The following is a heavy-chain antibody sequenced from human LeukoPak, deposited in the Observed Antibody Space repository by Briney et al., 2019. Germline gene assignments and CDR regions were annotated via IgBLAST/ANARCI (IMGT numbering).Heavy chain of an antibody. D-gene: IGHD3-22*01. J-gene: IGHJ4*02. Sequence: GGSLRLSCAASGFTFSSYEMNWVRQAPGKGLEWVADIKQDGSEKYYVHSVKGRFTISRQNAKNSLFLQMNSLRAEDTAVYYCAKPDSSGLVGSYWGQGTLVTVSS. CDR2: IKQDGSEK. CDR1: GFTFSSYE. CDR3: AKPDSSGLVGSY. V-gene: IGHV3-7*01.